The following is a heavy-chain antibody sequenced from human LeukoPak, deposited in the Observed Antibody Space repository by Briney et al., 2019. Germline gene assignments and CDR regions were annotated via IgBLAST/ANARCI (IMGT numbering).Heavy chain of an antibody. CDR2: ISSSSSYM. Sequence: GGSLRLSCAASGFTFSSYTMNWVRQAPGKGLEWVSSISSSSSYMYYADSVKGRFTISRDNAKNSLYLQMNSLRAEDTAVYYCARDRDVPAIGMDVWGQGTTVTISS. J-gene: IGHJ6*02. V-gene: IGHV3-21*06. CDR1: GFTFSSYT. CDR3: ARDRDVPAIGMDV.